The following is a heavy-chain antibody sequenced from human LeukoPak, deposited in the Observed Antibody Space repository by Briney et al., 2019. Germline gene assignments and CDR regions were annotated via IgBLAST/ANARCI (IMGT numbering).Heavy chain of an antibody. CDR1: GFTFSSYS. CDR2: ISSSGTYV. V-gene: IGHV3-21*01. D-gene: IGHD6-13*01. Sequence: PGGSLRLSCAASGFTFSSYSMNWVRQAPGKGLEWVSSISSSGTYVYYADSVKGRFTISRDNAKNSLYLQMNSLRAEDPAVYYCARSSQEQLDHLDYWGQGTLVTVSS. CDR3: ARSSQEQLDHLDY. J-gene: IGHJ4*02.